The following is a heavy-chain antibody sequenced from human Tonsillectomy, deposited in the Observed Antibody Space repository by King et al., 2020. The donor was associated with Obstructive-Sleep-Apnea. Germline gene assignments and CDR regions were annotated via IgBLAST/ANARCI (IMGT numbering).Heavy chain of an antibody. CDR2: ISSSGSMK. V-gene: IGHV3-11*01. CDR1: GFTFSDYY. Sequence: VQLVESGGGLVKPGGSLRLSCAASGFTFSDYYMTWIRQAPGKGLEWGSYISSSGSMKYYADSVKGRFSISRDKAKKSLYLQMNSLRAEDTAVYFCASSSGYFDYWGQGTLVTVSS. D-gene: IGHD3-22*01. J-gene: IGHJ4*02. CDR3: ASSSGYFDY.